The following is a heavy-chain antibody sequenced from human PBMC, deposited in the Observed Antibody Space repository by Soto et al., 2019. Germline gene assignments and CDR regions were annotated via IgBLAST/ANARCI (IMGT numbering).Heavy chain of an antibody. CDR1: GLTLDNFS. V-gene: IGHV3-23*01. CDR2: ISATAGGT. J-gene: IGHJ4*02. D-gene: IGHD3-22*01. Sequence: EVQLLESGGGLVQPGRSLRLTCAAFGLTLDNFSMNWVRQAPGKGLEWVAGISATAGGTYYANSVRGRFTISRDNSKKTVSLEMNSLRAEDTAVYYCAKDGNYFDRSGYNPFDCWGQGTLVTVSS. CDR3: AKDGNYFDRSGYNPFDC.